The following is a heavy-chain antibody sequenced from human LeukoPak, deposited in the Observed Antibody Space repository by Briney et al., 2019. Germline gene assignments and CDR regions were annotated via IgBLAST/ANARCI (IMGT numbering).Heavy chain of an antibody. J-gene: IGHJ4*02. D-gene: IGHD3-22*01. Sequence: GGSLRLSCAASGFSFSDHYMTWIRQAPGKGLEWVSYISPSGNTIYYADSMKGRFTVSRDNAKNSLYLQMNSLRAEDTAVYYCARGAYYYEDWGQGTLVTVSS. CDR2: ISPSGNTI. CDR3: ARGAYYYED. V-gene: IGHV3-11*04. CDR1: GFSFSDHY.